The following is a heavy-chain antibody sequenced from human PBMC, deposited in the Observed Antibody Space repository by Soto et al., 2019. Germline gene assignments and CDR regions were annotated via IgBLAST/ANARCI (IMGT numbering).Heavy chain of an antibody. CDR1: GFTFSSYS. CDR3: ARESSSYYYHPYYFDY. CDR2: ISSSSSYI. V-gene: IGHV3-21*01. D-gene: IGHD3-10*01. J-gene: IGHJ4*02. Sequence: EVQLVESGGGLVKPGGYLRLSCAASGFTFSSYSMNWVRQAPGKGLEWVSSISSSSSYIYYADSVKGRFTISRDNAKNSLYRQMNSLGAEDTAVYYCARESSSYYYHPYYFDYWGQGTLVTVSS.